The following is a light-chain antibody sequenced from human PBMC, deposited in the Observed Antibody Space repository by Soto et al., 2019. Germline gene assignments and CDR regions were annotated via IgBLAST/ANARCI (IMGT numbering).Light chain of an antibody. J-gene: IGLJ2*01. CDR1: SSNIGAGYD. V-gene: IGLV1-40*01. Sequence: QPVLTQPPSVSGAPGQRVTISCTGSSSNIGAGYDVHWYQQLPGTAPKLLIYGNSNRPSGVPDRFSGSKSGTSASLAITGLQAEDEADYYCQSYDGSLSGSEVFGGGTKLTVL. CDR3: QSYDGSLSGSEV. CDR2: GNS.